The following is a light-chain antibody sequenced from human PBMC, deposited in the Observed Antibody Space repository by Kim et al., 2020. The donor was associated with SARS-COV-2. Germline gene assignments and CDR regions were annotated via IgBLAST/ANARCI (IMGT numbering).Light chain of an antibody. CDR1: QRISTY. CDR3: QQSYSSPKT. CDR2: AAS. J-gene: IGKJ2*01. V-gene: IGKV1-39*01. Sequence: DIQMTQSPSSLSASVGDRVTITCRASQRISTYLNWYQQKPGKAPKLLIYAASGLQGGVPSWFSGSGSGTDFTLTINNLQPEDFATYHCQQSYSSPKTFGQGTKLEIK.